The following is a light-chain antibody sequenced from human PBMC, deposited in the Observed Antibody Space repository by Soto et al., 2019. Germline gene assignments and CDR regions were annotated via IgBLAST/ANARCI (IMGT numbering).Light chain of an antibody. CDR2: AAS. CDR1: QGISND. Sequence: DIQMTQSPSSLSASVGDRVTITCRASQGISNDLGWYQQRQGKAPKRLIYAASSLQIGVPSSFSSSGSGTEFTLTICRRQPEDFATYCCLQHNRYPWTFGQGTKVEIK. CDR3: LQHNRYPWT. V-gene: IGKV1-17*01. J-gene: IGKJ1*01.